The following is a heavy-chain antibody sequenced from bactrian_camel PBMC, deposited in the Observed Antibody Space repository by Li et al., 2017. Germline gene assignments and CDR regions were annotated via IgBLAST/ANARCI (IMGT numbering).Heavy chain of an antibody. D-gene: IGHD1*01. CDR2: HYTGTATT. CDR1: GYASSRYC. J-gene: IGHJ4*01. Sequence: VQLVESGGGSVQAGDTLRLSCVASGYASSRYCMGWFRQAPGKEREAVAAHYTGTATTYVADSVKGRFAISEDNAKNVLYLQMNSLQPEDTAMYYCAARQPCRVWLGYEDPGEYNIWGQGTQVTVS. V-gene: IGHV3S40*01. CDR3: AARQPCRVWLGYEDPGEYNI.